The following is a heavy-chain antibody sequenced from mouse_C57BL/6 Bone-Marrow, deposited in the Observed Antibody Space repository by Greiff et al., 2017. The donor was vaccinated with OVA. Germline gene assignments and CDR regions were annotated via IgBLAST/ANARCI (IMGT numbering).Heavy chain of an antibody. Sequence: EVHLVESGGDLVKPGGSLKLSCAASGFTFSSYGMSWVRQTPDKRLEWVATISSGGSYTYYPDSVKGRFTISRDNAKNTLYLQMSSPKSEDTAMYYCARHYYGSSYYWGQGTTLTVSS. CDR2: ISSGGSYT. D-gene: IGHD1-1*01. J-gene: IGHJ2*01. CDR3: ARHYYGSSYY. V-gene: IGHV5-6*01. CDR1: GFTFSSYG.